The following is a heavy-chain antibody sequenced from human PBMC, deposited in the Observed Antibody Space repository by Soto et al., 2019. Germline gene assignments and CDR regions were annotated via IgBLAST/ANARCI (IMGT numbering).Heavy chain of an antibody. Sequence: QVQLVESGGGVVQPGRSLRLSCVASGFSFNSYGMHWVRQAPGKGLEWVAVIWYDGSNKYYADSVKGRFTISRDNSKNTLYLQMNRLRAEDTAVYYCARDLWGGPAAFDYWGQGTLVTVSS. V-gene: IGHV3-33*01. D-gene: IGHD2-2*01. CDR2: IWYDGSNK. CDR1: GFSFNSYG. CDR3: ARDLWGGPAAFDY. J-gene: IGHJ4*02.